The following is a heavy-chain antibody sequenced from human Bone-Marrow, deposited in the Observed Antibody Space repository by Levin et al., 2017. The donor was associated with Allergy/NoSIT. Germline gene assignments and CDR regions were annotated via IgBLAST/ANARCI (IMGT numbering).Heavy chain of an antibody. V-gene: IGHV1-46*01. D-gene: IGHD2-21*02. CDR1: GYTFTSYY. CDR3: ARGERILWHRARAYCGGDCFGPFDY. CDR2: INPSGGST. J-gene: IGHJ4*02. Sequence: GESLKISCKASGYTFTSYYMHWVRQAPGQGLEWMGIINPSGGSTSYAQKFQGRVTMTRDTSTSTVYMELSSLRSEDTAVYYCARGERILWHRARAYCGGDCFGPFDYWGQGTLVTVSS.